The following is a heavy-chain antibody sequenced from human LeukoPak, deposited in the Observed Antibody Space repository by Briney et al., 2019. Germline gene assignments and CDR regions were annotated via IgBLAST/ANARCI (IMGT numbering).Heavy chain of an antibody. V-gene: IGHV4-4*07. D-gene: IGHD3-10*01. CDR3: ARLGTENYGSGSYYNETADY. Sequence: PSETLSLTCTVSGGSISSYYWSWIRQPAGKGLEWIGRIYTSGSTNYNPSLKSRVTMSVDTSKNQFSLKLSSVTAADTAVYYCARLGTENYGSGSYYNETADYWGQGTLVTVSS. CDR1: GGSISSYY. J-gene: IGHJ4*02. CDR2: IYTSGST.